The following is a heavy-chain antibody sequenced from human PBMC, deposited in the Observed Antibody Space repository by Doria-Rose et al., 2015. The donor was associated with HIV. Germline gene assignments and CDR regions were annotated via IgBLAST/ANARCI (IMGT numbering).Heavy chain of an antibody. V-gene: IGHV3-74*01. Sequence: TPGKGLVWVSRIKSDGSWKNYADSVKGRFTISRDNAKKMVFLQMNSLRVEDTAVYYCVRDGDHYDFDFWGQGTLVTVSS. CDR2: IKSDGSWK. J-gene: IGHJ4*02. CDR3: VRDGDHYDFDF. D-gene: IGHD5-12*01.